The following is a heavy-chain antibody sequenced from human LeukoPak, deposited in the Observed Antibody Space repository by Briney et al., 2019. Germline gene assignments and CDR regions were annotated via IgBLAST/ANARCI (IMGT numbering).Heavy chain of an antibody. CDR3: AKNWDDYDSSGPIDH. D-gene: IGHD3-22*01. CDR1: GFSFSAYA. J-gene: IGHJ4*02. V-gene: IGHV3-23*01. CDR2: IGASGPNT. Sequence: GGSLRLSCAASGFSFSAYAMSWVRQAPGKGLEWVSGIGASGPNTYYADIVKGRLTISRGNSNNAVYLQLYSLRVEDTAVYYCAKNWDDYDSSGPIDHWGKGALVTVSS.